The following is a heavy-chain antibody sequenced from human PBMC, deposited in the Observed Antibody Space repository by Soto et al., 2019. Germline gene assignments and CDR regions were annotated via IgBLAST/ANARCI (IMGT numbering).Heavy chain of an antibody. V-gene: IGHV3-11*01. CDR1: GFSFGANY. CDR2: ISNSGAVV. CDR3: VRGSGYGSGNYDL. J-gene: IGHJ4*03. Sequence: QVQLVESGGGLVEPGGSLGLSCVGSGFSFGANYMTWIRQAPGKGLEWLSYISNSGAVVKYADSLKGRLIVSRNNVQKSVFLELKSLRVDDTAVYYCVRGSGYGSGNYDLWGQGTLVTVSP. D-gene: IGHD3-10*01.